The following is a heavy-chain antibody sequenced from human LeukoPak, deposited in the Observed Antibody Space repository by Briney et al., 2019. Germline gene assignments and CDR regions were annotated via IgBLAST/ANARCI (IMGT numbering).Heavy chain of an antibody. J-gene: IGHJ4*02. D-gene: IGHD6-19*01. V-gene: IGHV1-2*02. CDR3: ARAEPKVAAFDY. Sequence: PSVKVSCKASGYTFTGYYMHWVRQPPGQGLEWMGWINPNSGGTNYAQKFQVRVNMTRDTSISTAYMELSRLRSDDTAVYYCARAEPKVAAFDYWGQGTLVTVSS. CDR1: GYTFTGYY. CDR2: INPNSGGT.